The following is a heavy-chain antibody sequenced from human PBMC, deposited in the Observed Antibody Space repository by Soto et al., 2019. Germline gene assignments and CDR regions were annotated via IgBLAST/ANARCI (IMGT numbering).Heavy chain of an antibody. CDR1: GYTFTNFG. CDR3: SCGGNLSCYWY. V-gene: IGHV1-18*01. J-gene: IGHJ2*01. D-gene: IGHD2-21*01. CDR2: ISAYNGNT. Sequence: QVQLVQSGAEVKKPGASVKVSCKASGYTFTNFGISWVRQAPGQGLEWMGWISAYNGNTNYAQNFQGRVTMTTDTDTITVYMGYRRRRSYYTHVYCFSCGGNLSCYWY.